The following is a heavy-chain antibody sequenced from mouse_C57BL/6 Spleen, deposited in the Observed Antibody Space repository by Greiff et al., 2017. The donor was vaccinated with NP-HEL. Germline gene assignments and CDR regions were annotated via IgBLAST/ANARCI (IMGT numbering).Heavy chain of an antibody. D-gene: IGHD3-2*02. J-gene: IGHJ3*01. Sequence: QVQLQQSGPELVKPGASVKISCTASGYAFSSSWMNWVKQRPGKGLEWIGRIYPGDGDTNYNGKFKGKATLTADKSSSTAYMQLSSLTSEDSAVYFCARLDSSGPWFAYWGQGTLVTVSA. V-gene: IGHV1-82*01. CDR2: IYPGDGDT. CDR3: ARLDSSGPWFAY. CDR1: GYAFSSSW.